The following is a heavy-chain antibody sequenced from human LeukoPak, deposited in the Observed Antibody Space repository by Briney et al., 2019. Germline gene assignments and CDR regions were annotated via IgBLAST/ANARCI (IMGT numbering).Heavy chain of an antibody. V-gene: IGHV3-30*02. J-gene: IGHJ4*02. CDR1: GFTFSSYG. D-gene: IGHD6-19*01. Sequence: GGSLRLSCAASGFTFSSYGMHWVRQAPGKGLEWVSFIRYDGSNKYYADSVKGQFTISRDNSKNTLFLQMNSLRAEDTAVYYCAKDPHPYSSFYYFDYWGQGTLVTVSS. CDR2: IRYDGSNK. CDR3: AKDPHPYSSFYYFDY.